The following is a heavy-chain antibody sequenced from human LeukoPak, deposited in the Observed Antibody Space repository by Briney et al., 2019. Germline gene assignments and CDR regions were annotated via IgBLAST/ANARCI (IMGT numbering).Heavy chain of an antibody. CDR2: IYHNGST. CDR1: GYSISRGPYY. D-gene: IGHD6-13*01. V-gene: IGHV4-38-2*02. CDR3: ATGGYSSSWYSWGYFDY. J-gene: IGHJ4*02. Sequence: SETLSLTCTVSGYSISRGPYYWGWIRQPPGKGLEWIGTIYHNGSTYYNPPLNSRVTISVDTSKNQFSLRLNSVTAADTAVYYCATGGYSSSWYSWGYFDYWGQGTLVAVSS.